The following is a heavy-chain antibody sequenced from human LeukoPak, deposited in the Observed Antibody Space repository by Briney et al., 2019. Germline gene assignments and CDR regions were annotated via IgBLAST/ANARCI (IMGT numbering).Heavy chain of an antibody. D-gene: IGHD6-19*01. V-gene: IGHV4-4*08. Sequence: TSETLSLTCTVSGGSVSSHYWNWIRQSPGKGLEWIAYIYKSGSTNYNPSLKSRVTISRDNSKNTLYLQMNSLRAEDTAVYYCAKDLIWLAYYFDYWGQGTLATVSS. CDR2: IYKSGST. J-gene: IGHJ4*02. CDR3: AKDLIWLAYYFDY. CDR1: GGSVSSHY.